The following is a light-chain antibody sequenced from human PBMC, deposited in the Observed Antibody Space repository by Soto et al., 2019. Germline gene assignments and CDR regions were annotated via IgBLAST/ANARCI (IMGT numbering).Light chain of an antibody. J-gene: IGKJ2*01. V-gene: IGKV4-1*01. CDR2: WAS. CDR3: QQYYDTPPYP. Sequence: DIVMTQSPDSLAVSLGERATINCKSSQSVFYSSNNKNYLAWYQQKPGQPPKLLIYWASTRESGVPDRFSGSGSGTDFALTTSSLQAADGAVYYRQQYYDTPPYPFGPGTKLEIK. CDR1: QSVFYSSNNKNY.